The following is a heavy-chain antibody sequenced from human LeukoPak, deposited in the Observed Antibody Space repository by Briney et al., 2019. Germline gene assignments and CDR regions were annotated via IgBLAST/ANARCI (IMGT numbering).Heavy chain of an antibody. J-gene: IGHJ4*02. D-gene: IGHD4-23*01. CDR1: GFTFSSYA. Sequence: GGSLRLSCAASGFTFSSYAMHWVRQAPGKGLEWVAVISYDASNKYYTDSVKGRFTISRDNSKNMLYLQMDSLRDEDTAVYHCAREEYGGVYFDYWGQGTLVTVSS. CDR3: AREEYGGVYFDY. CDR2: ISYDASNK. V-gene: IGHV3-30-3*01.